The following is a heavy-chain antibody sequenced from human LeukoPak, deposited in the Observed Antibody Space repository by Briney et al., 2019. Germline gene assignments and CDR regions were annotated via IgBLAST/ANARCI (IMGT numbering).Heavy chain of an antibody. CDR1: GFTFSTYG. V-gene: IGHV3-30*02. CDR2: IRNDGSTK. J-gene: IGHJ4*02. D-gene: IGHD3-10*01. Sequence: GGSLRLSCAASGFTFSTYGMHWVRQAPGKGLEWVAFIRNDGSTKFYADSVKGRFTISRDNSENTLYLQMNSLRTEDTAVYYCAGGISYGSGSYFPYYYWGQGTLVTVSS. CDR3: AGGISYGSGSYFPYYY.